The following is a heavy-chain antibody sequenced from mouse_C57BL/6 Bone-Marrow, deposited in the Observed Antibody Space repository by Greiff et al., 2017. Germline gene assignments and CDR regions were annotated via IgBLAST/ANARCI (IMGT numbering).Heavy chain of an antibody. CDR2: IDPETGGT. V-gene: IGHV1-15*01. CDR3: TRGRRREDFDY. D-gene: IGHD1-1*01. CDR1: GYPFTDYE. Sequence: VQLQQSGAELVRPGASVTLSCKASGYPFTDYEMHWVKQTPVHGLEWIGAIDPETGGTSYNQKFKGKAILTADKSSSTAYMELRSLTSEDSAVYYCTRGRRREDFDYWGQGTTLTVSS. J-gene: IGHJ2*01.